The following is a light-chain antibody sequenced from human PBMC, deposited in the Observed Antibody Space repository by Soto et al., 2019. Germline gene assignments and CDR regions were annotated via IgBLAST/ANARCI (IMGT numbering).Light chain of an antibody. V-gene: IGKV3-20*01. Sequence: EIVLTQSPGTLSLSPGERATLSCRASQSVSSSYLAWYQQKPGQAPRLLIYGASSRATGIPDRFSGSGSGTDFTLTISRLEPEDFAVYYCQQYRSWPRTFGQGTKVDNK. CDR1: QSVSSSY. CDR2: GAS. J-gene: IGKJ1*01. CDR3: QQYRSWPRT.